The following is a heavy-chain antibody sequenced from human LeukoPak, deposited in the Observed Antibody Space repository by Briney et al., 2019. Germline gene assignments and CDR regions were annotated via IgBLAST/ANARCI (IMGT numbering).Heavy chain of an antibody. CDR2: ISGSGGST. CDR1: GFTFSSYA. V-gene: IGHV3-23*01. J-gene: IGHJ4*02. D-gene: IGHD4-17*01. Sequence: GGSLRLSCAASGFTFSSYAMSWVRQAPGKGLEWVSAISGSGGSTYYADSVKGRFTISRDNSENTLYLQMNSLRAEDTAVYYCANDDYGEDFDYWGQGTLVTVSS. CDR3: ANDDYGEDFDY.